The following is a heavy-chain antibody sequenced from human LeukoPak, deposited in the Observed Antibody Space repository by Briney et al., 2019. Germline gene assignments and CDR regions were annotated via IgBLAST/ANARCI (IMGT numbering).Heavy chain of an antibody. CDR2: ISGSGGST. Sequence: GGSPRLSCAASGFTFSSYAMSWVRQAPGKGLEWVSAISGSGGSTYYADSVKGRFTISRDNAKNSLYLQMNSLRAEDTAVYYCARPIMITFGGVIGFGYWGQGTLVTVSS. J-gene: IGHJ4*02. CDR1: GFTFSSYA. V-gene: IGHV3-23*01. CDR3: ARPIMITFGGVIGFGY. D-gene: IGHD3-16*02.